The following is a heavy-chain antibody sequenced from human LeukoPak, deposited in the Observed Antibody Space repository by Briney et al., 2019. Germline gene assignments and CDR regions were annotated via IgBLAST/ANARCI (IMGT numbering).Heavy chain of an antibody. CDR2: ISGSGGST. D-gene: IGHD3-16*01. V-gene: IGHV3-23*01. J-gene: IGHJ4*02. Sequence: PGGSRRLSCAASGFTFSSYAMSWVRQAPGKGLEWVSAISGSGGSTYYADSVKGRFTISRDNSKNTLYLQMNSLRAEDTAVYYCARVIGSYGDSAYWGQGTLVTVSS. CDR3: ARVIGSYGDSAY. CDR1: GFTFSSYA.